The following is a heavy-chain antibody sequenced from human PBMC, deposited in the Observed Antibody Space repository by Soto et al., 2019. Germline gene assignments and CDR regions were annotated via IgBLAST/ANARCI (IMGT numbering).Heavy chain of an antibody. CDR3: ARDGRITRNRTPIDY. J-gene: IGHJ4*02. Sequence: GGSPRLSCAASGFTFSSYSMNWVRQAPGKGLEWVSSISSSSSYIYYADSVKGRFTISRDNAKNSLYLQMNSLRAEDTAVYYCARDGRITRNRTPIDYWGQGTLVTVS. D-gene: IGHD1-20*01. V-gene: IGHV3-21*01. CDR1: GFTFSSYS. CDR2: ISSSSSYI.